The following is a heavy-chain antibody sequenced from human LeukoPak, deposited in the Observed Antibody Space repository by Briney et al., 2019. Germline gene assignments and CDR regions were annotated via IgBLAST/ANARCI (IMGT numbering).Heavy chain of an antibody. CDR1: GFTISNYA. CDR2: ISGSGGTT. D-gene: IGHD2-15*01. Sequence: PGGSLRLSCAASGFTISNYAMSWVRQAPGKGLEWVSVISGSGGTTYYADSVKGRFTISRDSSKNTLYLQINSLRAENTAVYYCARGGRCCSGDACYLVDWGQGTLVTVSS. V-gene: IGHV3-23*01. CDR3: ARGGRCCSGDACYLVD. J-gene: IGHJ4*02.